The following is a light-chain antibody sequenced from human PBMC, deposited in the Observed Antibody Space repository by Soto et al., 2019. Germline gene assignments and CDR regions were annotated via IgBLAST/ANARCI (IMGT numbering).Light chain of an antibody. CDR3: SSYTTSSTLV. CDR2: DVD. J-gene: IGLJ2*01. Sequence: QSALTQPASVSGSPGQSITISCTATSSDFGSYNYVSWYQQHPGKAPKLMIFDVDNRPSGVSNRFSGSKSGNTASLTISGLQAEDEADYYCSSYTTSSTLVFGGGTKLTVL. V-gene: IGLV2-14*01. CDR1: SSDFGSYNY.